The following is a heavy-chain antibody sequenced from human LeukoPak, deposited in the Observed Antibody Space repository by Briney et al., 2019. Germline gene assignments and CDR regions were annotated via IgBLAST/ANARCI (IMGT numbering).Heavy chain of an antibody. J-gene: IGHJ6*02. CDR3: ARVSGFYYYGSGTANYYYYGMDV. V-gene: IGHV4-34*01. CDR1: GGSFSGYY. D-gene: IGHD3-10*01. CDR2: INHSGST. Sequence: PSETLSLTCAVYGGSFSGYYWSRIRQPPGKGLEWIGEINHSGSTNYNPSLKSRVTISLDTSKNQFSLKLSSVTAADTAVYYCARVSGFYYYGSGTANYYYYGMDVWGQGTTVTVSS.